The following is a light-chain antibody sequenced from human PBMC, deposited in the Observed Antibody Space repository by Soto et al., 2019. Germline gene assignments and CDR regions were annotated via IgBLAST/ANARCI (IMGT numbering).Light chain of an antibody. CDR3: QQGYRTTPIT. CDR2: GAS. V-gene: IGKV1-39*01. Sequence: DIQMTQSPSSLAAAIGDRVSITCRASQSIKNYLNWYQHKPGAAAKLLIFGASNLYSAVPSRFSGSGSGTESTLSISSLQPEDSATYYCQQGYRTTPITVGQGTRLEIK. J-gene: IGKJ5*01. CDR1: QSIKNY.